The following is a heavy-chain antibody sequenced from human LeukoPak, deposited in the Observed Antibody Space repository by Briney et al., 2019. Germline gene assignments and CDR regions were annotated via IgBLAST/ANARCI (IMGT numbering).Heavy chain of an antibody. Sequence: SETLSLTCTVSGGSIGSDYWTWLRQPPGKGLVWIGYIHNSGRTNYNPSLKSRVTMSVDTSKKQFSLKLSSVTTADTAMYYCARLLLAKYRGSYLDYWVQGIVVTVSS. V-gene: IGHV4-59*01. J-gene: IGHJ4*02. CDR3: ARLLLAKYRGSYLDY. CDR2: IHNSGRT. CDR1: GGSIGSDY. D-gene: IGHD1-26*01.